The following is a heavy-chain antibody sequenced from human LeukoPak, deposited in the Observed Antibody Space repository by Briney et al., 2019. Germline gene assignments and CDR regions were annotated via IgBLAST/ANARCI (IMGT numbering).Heavy chain of an antibody. CDR1: GGSISSGDYY. V-gene: IGHV4-30-4*08. CDR3: ARDRGGVGATDY. Sequence: KTSETLSLTCTVSGGSISSGDYYWSWIRQPPGKGLEWIGYIYYSGSTYYNPSLKSRVTISIDTSKNQFSLKLSSVTAADTAVYYCARDRGGVGATDYWGQGTLVTVSS. J-gene: IGHJ4*02. CDR2: IYYSGST. D-gene: IGHD1-26*01.